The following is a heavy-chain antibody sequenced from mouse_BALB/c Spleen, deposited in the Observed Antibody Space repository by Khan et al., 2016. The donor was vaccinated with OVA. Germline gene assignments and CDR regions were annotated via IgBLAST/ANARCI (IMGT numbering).Heavy chain of an antibody. V-gene: IGHV2-6-1*01. Sequence: QVQLKESGPGLVAPSQSLSITCTISGFSLTSYGVHWVRQPPGKGLEWLVMIWSDGSTTYNSALKSRLSISKDNSKSQVVLKMNSLQTDDTAMYDCARHAFSYYGTAMDYWGQGTSVTVSS. D-gene: IGHD1-1*01. J-gene: IGHJ4*01. CDR2: IWSDGST. CDR3: ARHAFSYYGTAMDY. CDR1: GFSLTSYG.